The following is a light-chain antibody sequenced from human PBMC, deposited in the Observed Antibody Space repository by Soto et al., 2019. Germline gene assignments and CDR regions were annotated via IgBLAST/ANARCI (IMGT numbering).Light chain of an antibody. Sequence: DIQITQSPSTLSASVGDRVTITCRASQYISSWLAWYQQKPGTAPRLLIYDTSNLEDGVPSTFSGSGSGTDFTLTVSSLQPDDSATYYCQQYNTYPWTFGQGTKVDI. CDR1: QYISSW. J-gene: IGKJ1*01. V-gene: IGKV1-5*01. CDR3: QQYNTYPWT. CDR2: DTS.